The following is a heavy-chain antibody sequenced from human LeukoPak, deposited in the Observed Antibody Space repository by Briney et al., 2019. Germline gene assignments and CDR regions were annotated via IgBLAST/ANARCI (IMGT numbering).Heavy chain of an antibody. CDR2: ISGSGAST. Sequence: PGGSLRLSCAASGFTFSSYGMSWVRQAPGKGLEWVSAISGSGASTYYADSVKGRFTISRDNSKNTLYLQMSSLRAEDTAVYYCAKDLYYYGSGSYFDYWGQGTLVTVSS. CDR3: AKDLYYYGSGSYFDY. J-gene: IGHJ4*02. V-gene: IGHV3-23*01. CDR1: GFTFSSYG. D-gene: IGHD3-10*01.